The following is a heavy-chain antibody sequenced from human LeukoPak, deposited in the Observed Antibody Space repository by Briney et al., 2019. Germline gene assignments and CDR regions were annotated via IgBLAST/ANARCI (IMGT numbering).Heavy chain of an antibody. J-gene: IGHJ5*02. Sequence: SETLSLTCAVYGGSFSGYCWSWIRQPPGKGLEWIGEINHSGSTNYNPSLKSRVTISVDTSKNQFSLKLSSVTAADTAVYYCARAAVNNWFDPWGQGTLVTVSS. CDR2: INHSGST. D-gene: IGHD6-13*01. CDR3: ARAAVNNWFDP. V-gene: IGHV4-34*01. CDR1: GGSFSGYC.